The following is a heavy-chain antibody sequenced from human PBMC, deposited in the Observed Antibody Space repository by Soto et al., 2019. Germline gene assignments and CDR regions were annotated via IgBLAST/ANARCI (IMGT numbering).Heavy chain of an antibody. CDR3: ARPYDTSGYYPFDC. V-gene: IGHV4-59*08. CDR1: GGSISGDY. D-gene: IGHD3-22*01. J-gene: IGHJ4*02. Sequence: SETLSLTCTVSGGSISGDYWSWIRKPPGKGLEWIGSISYSGSTKYNPSVRSRVTISVDTSKNHFSLKLTSVTAADTAVYYCARPYDTSGYYPFDCWGQGTLVTVPQ. CDR2: ISYSGST.